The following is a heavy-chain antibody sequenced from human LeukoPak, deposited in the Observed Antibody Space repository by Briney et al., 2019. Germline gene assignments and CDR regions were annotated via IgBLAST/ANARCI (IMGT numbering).Heavy chain of an antibody. J-gene: IGHJ4*02. CDR2: INHSGST. CDR1: GGSFSGYY. V-gene: IGHV4-34*01. Sequence: PSETLSLTCAVYGGSFSGYYWSWIRQPPGKGLEWIGEINHSGSTSYNPSLKSRVTISVDTSKNQFSLKLSSVTAADTAVYYCAREEYDFWSGYVPNWGQGTLVTVSS. D-gene: IGHD3-3*01. CDR3: AREEYDFWSGYVPN.